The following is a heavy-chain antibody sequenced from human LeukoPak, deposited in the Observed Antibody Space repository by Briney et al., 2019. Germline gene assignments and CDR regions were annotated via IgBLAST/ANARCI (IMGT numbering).Heavy chain of an antibody. Sequence: PGRSLRLSCAASGFTFSSYGMHWVRQAPGKGLEWVAVISYDGSNKYYADSVKGRFTISRDNSKNTLYLQMNSLRAEDTAVYYCAKAVGAITGGSWYFDYWGQGTLVTVSS. J-gene: IGHJ4*02. CDR3: AKAVGAITGGSWYFDY. CDR2: ISYDGSNK. CDR1: GFTFSSYG. D-gene: IGHD7-27*01. V-gene: IGHV3-30*18.